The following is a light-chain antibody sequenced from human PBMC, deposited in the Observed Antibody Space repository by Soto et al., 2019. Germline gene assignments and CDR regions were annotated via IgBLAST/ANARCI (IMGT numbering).Light chain of an antibody. CDR2: VNSDGSH. V-gene: IGLV4-69*01. CDR3: QTWGTDVV. CDR1: SGHNTYA. Sequence: QSVLTQSPSASASLGASVKLTCTLISGHNTYAVAWHQQQPEKSPRYLMKVNSDGSHIKGDGTPDRFSGSSSGAERYLTISSLQSEDEADCYCQTWGTDVVFGGGTKLTVL. J-gene: IGLJ2*01.